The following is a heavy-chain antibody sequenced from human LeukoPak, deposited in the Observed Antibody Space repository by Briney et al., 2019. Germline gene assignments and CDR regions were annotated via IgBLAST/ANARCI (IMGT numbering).Heavy chain of an antibody. J-gene: IGHJ6*02. D-gene: IGHD4-11*01. CDR2: IKSDGIST. V-gene: IGHV3-74*01. CDR1: GFTVTAHS. CDR3: VRSLQGALDV. Sequence: GGSLRLSCAPSGFTVTAHSMYWVRQAPGEGLACVSRIKSDGISTNYADSVKGRFTISRDNAKNTLFLQMNSLRVEDTAVYYCVRSLQGALDVWGQGTTVTVSS.